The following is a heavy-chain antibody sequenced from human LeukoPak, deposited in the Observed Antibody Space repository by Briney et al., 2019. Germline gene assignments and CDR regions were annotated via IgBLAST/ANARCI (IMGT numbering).Heavy chain of an antibody. D-gene: IGHD2-21*01. CDR2: ISYDGSNK. J-gene: IGHJ4*02. V-gene: IGHV3-30-3*01. CDR3: ARDYWGTQDY. Sequence: PGGSLRLSCAASGFTFSSYAMHWVRQAPGKGLEWVAVISYDGSNKYYADSVKGRFTISRDNSKNTLYLQMNSLRAEDTAVYYCARDYWGTQDYWGQGTLVTVSS. CDR1: GFTFSSYA.